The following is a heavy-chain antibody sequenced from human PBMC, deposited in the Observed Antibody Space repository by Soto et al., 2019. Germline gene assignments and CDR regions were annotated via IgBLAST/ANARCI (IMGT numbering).Heavy chain of an antibody. V-gene: IGHV2-5*02. CDR1: GFSLTTSGVG. J-gene: IGHJ4*02. CDR2: ISWDDDE. D-gene: IGHD3-10*01. Sequence: QITLKESGPTLVKPTQTLTLTCAFSGFSLTTSGVGVGWIRQPPGKALEWLAFISWDDDERYSPSLKSRLTITKDTSKDQGVLTMTKMDPLDPATYYCAHTTIYDSGAVGFDHWGQGTLVTVSS. CDR3: AHTTIYDSGAVGFDH.